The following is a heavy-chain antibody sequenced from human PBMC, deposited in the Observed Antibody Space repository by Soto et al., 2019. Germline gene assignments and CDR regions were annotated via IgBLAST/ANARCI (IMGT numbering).Heavy chain of an antibody. CDR3: ARKSITAAGTGGFDY. Sequence: QVQLQESGPGLVKPSETLSLTCNVSGSSMSSYYCSWIRQPAGKGLEWIGRIYSSGSTNYNPSLKSRVTMSVDTSKNQFSLKLSSVTAADTAVYYCARKSITAAGTGGFDYWGQGTLVTVSS. CDR2: IYSSGST. V-gene: IGHV4-4*07. CDR1: GSSMSSYY. D-gene: IGHD6-13*01. J-gene: IGHJ4*02.